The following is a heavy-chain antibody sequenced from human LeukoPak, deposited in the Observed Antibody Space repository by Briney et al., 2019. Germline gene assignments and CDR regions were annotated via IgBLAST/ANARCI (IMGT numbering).Heavy chain of an antibody. V-gene: IGHV3-53*04. CDR2: IYSGGST. CDR3: ARERGYSSFAARKYFDY. CDR1: GFTVSSNY. D-gene: IGHD6-13*01. Sequence: LSGGSLRLSCAASGFTVSSNYMSWVRQAPGKGLEWVSVIYSGGSTYYADSVKGRFTISRHNSKNSLYLQMNSLRAEDTAVYYCARERGYSSFAARKYFDYWGQGTLVTVSS. J-gene: IGHJ4*02.